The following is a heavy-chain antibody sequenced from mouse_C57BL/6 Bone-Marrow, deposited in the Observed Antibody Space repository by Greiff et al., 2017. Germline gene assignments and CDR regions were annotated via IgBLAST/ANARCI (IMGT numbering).Heavy chain of an antibody. V-gene: IGHV1-58*01. J-gene: IGHJ2*01. CDR2: IYLGNGDT. CDR1: GYTFTSYG. Sequence: EVQLQQSGAELVRPGSSVKMSCKTSGYTFTSYGINWVKQRPGQGLEWIGYIYLGNGDTHYNEKFKGKATLTSDTSSSTAYMLLSSLTSDDSAIYYCARDHFDYWGQGTTLTVSS. CDR3: ARDHFDY.